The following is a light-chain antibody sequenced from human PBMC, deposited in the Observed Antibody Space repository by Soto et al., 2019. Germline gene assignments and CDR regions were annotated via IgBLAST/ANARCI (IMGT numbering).Light chain of an antibody. Sequence: IQMTQSPSSLSASVGDRVIITCQASQDIKKYLNWYQQKPGKAPKLLIYETSNLEAGVPSRFRGSGSGTDFTFTISRLQPEDIATYYCQQYENLTTFGQGTRLEIK. CDR2: ETS. CDR1: QDIKKY. V-gene: IGKV1-33*01. CDR3: QQYENLTT. J-gene: IGKJ5*01.